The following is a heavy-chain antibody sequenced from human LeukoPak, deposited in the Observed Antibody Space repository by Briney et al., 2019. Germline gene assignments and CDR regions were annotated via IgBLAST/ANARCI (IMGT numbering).Heavy chain of an antibody. D-gene: IGHD1-14*01. CDR2: IYSGGST. V-gene: IGHV3-66*02. J-gene: IGHJ6*03. CDR3: ARDRRTGRRIGYYYYMDV. CDR1: GFTVSSNY. Sequence: GGSLRLSXAASGFTVSSNYMSWLRQAPGKGLEWVSVIYSGGSTYYADSVKGRFTISRDNSKNTLYLQMNSLRAEDTAVYYCARDRRTGRRIGYYYYMDVWGKGTTVTVSS.